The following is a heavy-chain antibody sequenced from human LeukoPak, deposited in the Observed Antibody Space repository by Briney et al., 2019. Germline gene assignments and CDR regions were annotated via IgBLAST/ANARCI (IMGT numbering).Heavy chain of an antibody. V-gene: IGHV4-59*08. CDR3: ARRGYSYGGHAFDI. D-gene: IGHD5-18*01. Sequence: SETLSLTCTVSGGSISSYYWSWIRQPPGKGPEWIGYIYYSGSTNYNPSLKSRVTISVDTSKNQFSLKLSSVTAADTAVYYCARRGYSYGGHAFDIWGQGTMVTVSS. J-gene: IGHJ3*02. CDR1: GGSISSYY. CDR2: IYYSGST.